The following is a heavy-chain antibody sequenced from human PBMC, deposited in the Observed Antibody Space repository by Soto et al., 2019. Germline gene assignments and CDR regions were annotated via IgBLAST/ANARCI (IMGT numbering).Heavy chain of an antibody. CDR1: GGSVNSGGYH. CDR2: IYYSGST. D-gene: IGHD1-1*01. J-gene: IGHJ6*02. Sequence: QVQLQESGPGQGKPSQTLSLTCTVSGGSVNSGGYHWSWIRQHPGKGLEWIGDIYYSGSTYYNPSLKSRVTISIDTSTNHFSLHLSALTAADTAVYYCARAPIPNWNYYGMDVWGQGTTVTVSS. V-gene: IGHV4-31*03. CDR3: ARAPIPNWNYYGMDV.